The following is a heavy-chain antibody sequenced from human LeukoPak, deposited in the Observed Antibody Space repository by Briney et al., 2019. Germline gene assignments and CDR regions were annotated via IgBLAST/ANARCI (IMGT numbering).Heavy chain of an antibody. CDR2: ISGSGGST. CDR1: GFTFSSYA. V-gene: IGHV3-23*01. Sequence: PGGSLRLSCAASGFTFSSYAMSWVRQAPGKGLEWVSAISGSGGSTYYADSVKGRFTISRDNSKNTLYLQMNSLTAEDTAVYYCAKGFLRDTMVRGVALWYWGQGTLVSVSS. D-gene: IGHD3-10*01. J-gene: IGHJ4*02. CDR3: AKGFLRDTMVRGVALWY.